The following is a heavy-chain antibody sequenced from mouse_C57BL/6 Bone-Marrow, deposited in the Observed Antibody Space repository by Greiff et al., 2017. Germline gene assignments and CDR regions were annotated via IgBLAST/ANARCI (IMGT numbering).Heavy chain of an antibody. Sequence: VQLQQSGAELVRPGASVKLSCKASGYTFTDYYINWVKQRPGQGLEWIARIYPGSGNTYYNEKFKGKATLTAEKSSSTAYMQLSSLTSEDSAGYFCARSESFDYWGQGTTLTVSS. V-gene: IGHV1-76*01. CDR3: ARSESFDY. CDR2: IYPGSGNT. J-gene: IGHJ2*01. CDR1: GYTFTDYY.